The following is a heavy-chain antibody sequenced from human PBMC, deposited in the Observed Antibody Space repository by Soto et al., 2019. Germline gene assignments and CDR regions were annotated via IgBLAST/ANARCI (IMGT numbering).Heavy chain of an antibody. D-gene: IGHD6-19*01. V-gene: IGHV4-39*07. CDR2: IFYSGST. J-gene: IGHJ4*02. CDR3: AKDLTSGWSLDY. Sequence: ETLSLTCTVSGDSISSSNYFWGWIRQPPGKGLEWIGTIFYSGSTYYNPSLKSRVSISVDTSKNQFSLKLTSVTAADTAVYYCAKDLTSGWSLDYWGQGTLVTVSS. CDR1: GDSISSSNYF.